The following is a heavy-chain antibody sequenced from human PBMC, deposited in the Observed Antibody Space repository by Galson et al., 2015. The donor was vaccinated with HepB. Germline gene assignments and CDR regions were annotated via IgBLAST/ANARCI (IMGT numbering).Heavy chain of an antibody. CDR3: ARGIITQDTQNYYFDY. D-gene: IGHD1-14*01. J-gene: IGHJ4*02. CDR2: TYYRPKWYN. CDR1: GDSVSSNSAA. V-gene: IGHV6-1*01. Sequence: CAISGDSVSSNSAAWNWIRQSPSRGLEWLGRTYYRPKWYNDYAVSVKSRITINPDTSKNQFSLQLNSVTPEDTAVYYCARGIITQDTQNYYFDYWGQGTLVTVSS.